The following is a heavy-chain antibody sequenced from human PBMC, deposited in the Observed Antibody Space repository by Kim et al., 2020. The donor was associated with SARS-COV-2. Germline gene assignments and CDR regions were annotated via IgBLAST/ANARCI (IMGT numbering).Heavy chain of an antibody. CDR1: GDSIGTYY. V-gene: IGHV4-59*01. J-gene: IGHJ4*02. CDR2: IFYRGST. Sequence: SETLSLTCTVFGDSIGTYYWSWIRQPPGKGLEWIGHIFYRGSTNYNPSLKSRVTISVDTSKNHFSLKLNSVTAADTAVYYCARALEGSYTHARGFDYWGQGTLVTVSS. D-gene: IGHD2-2*02. CDR3: ARALEGSYTHARGFDY.